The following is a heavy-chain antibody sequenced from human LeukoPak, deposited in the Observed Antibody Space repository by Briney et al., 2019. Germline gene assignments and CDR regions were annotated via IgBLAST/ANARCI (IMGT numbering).Heavy chain of an antibody. Sequence: PGGSLRLSCAASGFTFSSYAMRWVRQAPGKGLEWEANIKQDGSEKNYVDSVKGRFNISRDNAKNSLYLQMNSLRAEDTAVYYCAKDFGFGELFHWFDPWGQGTLVTVSS. CDR1: GFTFSSYA. D-gene: IGHD3-10*01. V-gene: IGHV3-7*01. CDR2: IKQDGSEK. CDR3: AKDFGFGELFHWFDP. J-gene: IGHJ5*02.